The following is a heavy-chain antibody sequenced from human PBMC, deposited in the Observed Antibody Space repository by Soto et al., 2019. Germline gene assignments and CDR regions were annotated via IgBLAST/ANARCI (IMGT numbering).Heavy chain of an antibody. CDR2: IYYSGST. CDR1: GGSISSSSYY. D-gene: IGHD2-21*02. CDR3: ARGLGDWAHFDL. J-gene: IGHJ2*01. V-gene: IGHV4-39*01. Sequence: QLQLQESGPGLVKPSETLSLTCTVSGGSISSSSYYWGWIRQPPGKGLEWIGSIYYSGSTYYNPSLKSRVTISVDTSKNQFSLKLSSVTAADTAVYYCARGLGDWAHFDLWGRGTLVTVSS.